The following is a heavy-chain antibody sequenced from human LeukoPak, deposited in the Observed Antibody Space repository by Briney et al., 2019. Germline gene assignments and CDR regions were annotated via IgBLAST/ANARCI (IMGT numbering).Heavy chain of an antibody. CDR1: GFTVSSNY. CDR2: FYSGSST. CDR3: ARAAIFGVVIPLGGYYFDY. J-gene: IGHJ4*02. V-gene: IGHV3-53*01. Sequence: GGSLRLSCAASGFTVSSNYMSWVRQAPGKGLEWVSVFYSGSSTYYADSVKGRFTISRDNSKNTLYLQMNSLRAEDTAVYYCARAAIFGVVIPLGGYYFDYWGQGTLVTVSS. D-gene: IGHD3-3*01.